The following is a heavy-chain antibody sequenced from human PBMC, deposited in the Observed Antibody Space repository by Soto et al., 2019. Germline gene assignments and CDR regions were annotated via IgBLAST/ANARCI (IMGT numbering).Heavy chain of an antibody. CDR2: ISGSGGST. J-gene: IGHJ4*02. CDR3: AKDRFPVPKYYFDY. V-gene: IGHV3-23*01. D-gene: IGHD3-10*01. Sequence: GGALRPPCAASGFTFSRYAMSWVRQAPGKGLEWVSAISGSGGSTYYADSVKGRFTISRDNSKNTLYLQMNSLRAEDTAVYYCAKDRFPVPKYYFDYWGQGTLVTVSS. CDR1: GFTFSRYA.